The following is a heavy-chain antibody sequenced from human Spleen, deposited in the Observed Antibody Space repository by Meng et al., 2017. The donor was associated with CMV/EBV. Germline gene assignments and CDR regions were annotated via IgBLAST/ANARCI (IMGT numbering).Heavy chain of an antibody. V-gene: IGHV1-18*01. J-gene: IGHJ5*02. CDR2: ISAYNGNT. Sequence: ASVKVSCKAFGYTFTVYGVSWVRQAPGQGLEWMGWISAYNGNTDYAQKFQGRVTMTTDTSTGTAYKELRSLRSDDTAVYYCARDLYIVVVPAANWFDPWGQGTLVTVSS. CDR1: GYTFTVYG. CDR3: ARDLYIVVVPAANWFDP. D-gene: IGHD2-2*01.